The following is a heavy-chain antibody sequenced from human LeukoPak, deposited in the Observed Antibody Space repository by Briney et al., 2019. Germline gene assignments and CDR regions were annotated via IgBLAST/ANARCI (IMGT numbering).Heavy chain of an antibody. J-gene: IGHJ6*03. D-gene: IGHD4-17*01. Sequence: SETLSLTCTVSGYSISSGYYWGWIRQPPGKGLEWIGSIYHSGSTYYNPSLKSRVTISVDTSKNQFSLKLSSVTAADTAVYYCARHCTVTTTHYYHYYMDVWGKGTTVTISS. CDR2: IYHSGST. CDR3: ARHCTVTTTHYYHYYMDV. CDR1: GYSISSGYY. V-gene: IGHV4-38-2*02.